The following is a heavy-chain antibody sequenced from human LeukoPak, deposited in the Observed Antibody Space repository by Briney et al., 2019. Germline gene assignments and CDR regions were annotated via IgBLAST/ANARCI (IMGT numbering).Heavy chain of an antibody. CDR3: ARSGGGFWGGYSSYYGMDV. D-gene: IGHD3-3*01. Sequence: SVKVSCKASGGTFSSYAISWVRQAPGQGLEWMGGIIPIFGTANYAQKFQGRVTITADESTSTAYMELSSLRSEDTAVYYCARSGGGFWGGYSSYYGMDVWGQGTTVTVSS. V-gene: IGHV1-69*13. CDR1: GGTFSSYA. J-gene: IGHJ6*02. CDR2: IIPIFGTA.